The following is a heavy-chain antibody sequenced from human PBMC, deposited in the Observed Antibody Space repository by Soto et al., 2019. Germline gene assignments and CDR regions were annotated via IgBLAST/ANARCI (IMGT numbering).Heavy chain of an antibody. Sequence: QVHLVESGGGVVQPGRSLRLSCAPSGFTFSSHAMHWVRQAPGKGPEWVAIIWYDGSQRYYADSVTGRFTISRDNSNNMLYLDMSSLRAEDTALYYCARESAGNWNYLDPWGQGTLVTVST. D-gene: IGHD1-7*01. J-gene: IGHJ5*02. V-gene: IGHV3-33*01. CDR3: ARESAGNWNYLDP. CDR2: IWYDGSQR. CDR1: GFTFSSHA.